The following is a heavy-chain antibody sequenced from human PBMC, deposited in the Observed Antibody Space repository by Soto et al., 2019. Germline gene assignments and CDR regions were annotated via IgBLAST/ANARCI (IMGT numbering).Heavy chain of an antibody. Sequence: EVQLVESGGGLVQPGGSLRLSCAASGFTVSSNYMSWVRQAPGKGLEWVSVIYSGGSTYYADSMKGRFTISRHNSKNTLYLQMNSLRAEDTAVYYCARVGSDFWSGYYPYYYYYMDVWGKGTTVTVSS. V-gene: IGHV3-53*04. CDR1: GFTVSSNY. D-gene: IGHD3-3*01. CDR2: IYSGGST. J-gene: IGHJ6*03. CDR3: ARVGSDFWSGYYPYYYYYMDV.